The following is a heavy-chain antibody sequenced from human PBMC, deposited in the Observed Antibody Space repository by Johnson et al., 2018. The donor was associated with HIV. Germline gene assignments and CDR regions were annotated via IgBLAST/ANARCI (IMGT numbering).Heavy chain of an antibody. D-gene: IGHD6-13*01. V-gene: IGHV3-9*01. CDR3: ARDWAAVGRVGGMDAFDI. CDR1: GFTFDDYA. J-gene: IGHJ3*02. Sequence: VHLVESGGGLVQPGGPLRLSCAASGFTFDDYAMHWVRQSPGKGLEWVSGISWNSGSTGYADSVKGRFTISRDNAKNSLYLQMNSLRAEDTALYYCARDWAAVGRVGGMDAFDIWGQGTMVTVSS. CDR2: ISWNSGST.